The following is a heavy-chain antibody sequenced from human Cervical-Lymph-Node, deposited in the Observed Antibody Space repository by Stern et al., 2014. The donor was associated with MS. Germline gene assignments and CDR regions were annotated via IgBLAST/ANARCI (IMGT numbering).Heavy chain of an antibody. Sequence: QVQLQESGPGLVKPSQTLSLTCTVSGGSISSGDYYWSWIRQPPGKGLEWSGYIYHSGSTYYNPSLKSRLAISVDSSKNQFSLKLNPVTAADTAVYYCARGRESGDWFDPWGQGTLVTVSS. CDR1: GGSISSGDYY. J-gene: IGHJ5*02. V-gene: IGHV4-30-4*01. CDR2: IYHSGST. D-gene: IGHD3-3*01. CDR3: ARGRESGDWFDP.